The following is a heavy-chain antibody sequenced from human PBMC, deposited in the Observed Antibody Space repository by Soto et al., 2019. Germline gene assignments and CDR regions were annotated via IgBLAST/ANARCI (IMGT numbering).Heavy chain of an antibody. CDR1: GFTFSSYG. CDR2: ISYDGSNK. J-gene: IGHJ4*02. Sequence: QVQLVESGGGVVQPGRSLRLSCAASGFTFSSYGMHWVRQAPGKGLEWVAVISYDGSNKYYADSVKGRFTISRDNSKNTLYLQINSLRAEDTAVYYCAKRDGDYVGALDYWGQGTLVTVSS. V-gene: IGHV3-30*18. CDR3: AKRDGDYVGALDY. D-gene: IGHD4-17*01.